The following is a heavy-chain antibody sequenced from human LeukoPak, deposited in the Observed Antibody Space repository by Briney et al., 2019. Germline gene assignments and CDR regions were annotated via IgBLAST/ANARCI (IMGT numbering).Heavy chain of an antibody. CDR3: ARDGGLMNAFDV. Sequence: GGSLRLACAASGFTFSYHWMAWVRQAPGKGLEWVASIKLDGSEQYYLDSVKGRFAISRDNAKNLMNLQMNILRAEDTAIYYCARDGGLMNAFDVWGQGTAVTVSS. V-gene: IGHV3-7*01. J-gene: IGHJ3*01. CDR2: IKLDGSEQ. CDR1: GFTFSYHW. D-gene: IGHD2-15*01.